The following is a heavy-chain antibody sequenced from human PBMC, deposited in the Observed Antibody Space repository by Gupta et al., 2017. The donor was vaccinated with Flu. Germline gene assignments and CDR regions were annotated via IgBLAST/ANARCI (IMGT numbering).Heavy chain of an antibody. D-gene: IGHD5-18*01. J-gene: IGHJ6*03. CDR3: ARGWQGPHRDTTYYSFFYYMDG. CDR2: INHRGNT. V-gene: IGHV4-34*01. Sequence: YYLTWVRPPPGKGLEWVAEINHRGNTRYNSSLMIRLTISVDTSKNQFSLKLSSVTAADTGIYYCARGWQGPHRDTTYYSFFYYMDGWGIGTTVTVSS. CDR1: YY.